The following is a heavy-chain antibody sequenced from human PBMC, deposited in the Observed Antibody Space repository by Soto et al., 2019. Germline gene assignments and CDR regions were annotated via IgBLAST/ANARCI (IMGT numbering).Heavy chain of an antibody. Sequence: EVQLVESGGGFVKPGGSLRLSCAASGFSFSNAWMSWVRQAPGKGLEWVGRVESRSDGGSTDYAAPVQGRFTISRDDPKNMLYLQMNSLKAEDTAVYFCAAPPTPPRFLEWLTRAEYFHYWGLGTLVTVSS. CDR1: GFSFSNAW. J-gene: IGHJ1*01. V-gene: IGHV3-15*04. CDR2: VESRSDGGST. D-gene: IGHD3-3*01. CDR3: AAPPTPPRFLEWLTRAEYFHY.